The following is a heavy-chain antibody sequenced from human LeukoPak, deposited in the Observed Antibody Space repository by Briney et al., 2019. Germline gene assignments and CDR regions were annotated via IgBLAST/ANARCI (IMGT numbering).Heavy chain of an antibody. Sequence: ASVTVSCKASGYTFTGYFMHWVRQAPGQGLEWVGRINPRNGDTNYAQKFQGRVSMTRDTSNSTVSMELSRLRSNDTAVYYRARDRYSIGWGPRNWFDPWGQGTLVVVSS. CDR3: ARDRYSIGWGPRNWFDP. J-gene: IGHJ5*02. CDR2: INPRNGDT. CDR1: GYTFTGYF. D-gene: IGHD5-12*01. V-gene: IGHV1-2*06.